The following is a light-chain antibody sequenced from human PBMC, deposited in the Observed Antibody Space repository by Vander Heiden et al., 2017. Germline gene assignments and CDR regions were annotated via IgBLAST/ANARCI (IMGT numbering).Light chain of an antibody. CDR3: QVWDSSSDHVV. J-gene: IGLJ3*02. V-gene: IGLV3-21*02. CDR1: NIGSRS. CDR2: DDS. Sequence: SYVLTQPPSVSVAPGQTARITCGGNNIGSRSVHWYQQKPGQAPVVVGYDDSDRPSGIPERFSGSNSGNTATLTMSRVEAGDEADYYCQVWDSSSDHVVFGGGTKLTVL.